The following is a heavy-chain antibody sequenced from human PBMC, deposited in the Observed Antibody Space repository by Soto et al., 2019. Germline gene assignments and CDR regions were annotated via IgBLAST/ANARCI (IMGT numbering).Heavy chain of an antibody. CDR2: ISGSGGST. Sequence: GGSLRLSCAASGFTFSSYAMSWVRQAPGKGLEWVSAISGSGGSTYYADSVKGRFTISRDNSKNTLYLQMNSLRAEDTAVYYCAKDRNRYDSSGYYYRHWGQGTLVTVSS. D-gene: IGHD3-22*01. CDR1: GFTFSSYA. CDR3: AKDRNRYDSSGYYYRH. V-gene: IGHV3-23*01. J-gene: IGHJ4*02.